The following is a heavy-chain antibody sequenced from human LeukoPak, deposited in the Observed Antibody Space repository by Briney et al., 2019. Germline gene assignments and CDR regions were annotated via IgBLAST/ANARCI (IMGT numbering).Heavy chain of an antibody. CDR2: IYYSGST. Sequence: SETLSLTCTVSGGSISSSSYYWGWIRQPPGKGLEWIGSIYYSGSTYYNPSLKSRVTISVDTSKNQFSLKLSSVTAADTAVYYCARVGKLLWFGEFPTGYYYYGMDVWGQGTTVTVSS. CDR1: GGSISSSSYY. D-gene: IGHD3-10*01. J-gene: IGHJ6*02. CDR3: ARVGKLLWFGEFPTGYYYYGMDV. V-gene: IGHV4-39*01.